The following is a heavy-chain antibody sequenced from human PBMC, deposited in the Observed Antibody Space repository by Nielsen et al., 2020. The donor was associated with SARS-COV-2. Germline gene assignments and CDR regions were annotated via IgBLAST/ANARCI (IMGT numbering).Heavy chain of an antibody. CDR1: GYTFTSYG. D-gene: IGHD3-10*01. Sequence: ASVKVSCKASGYTFTSYGISWVRQAPGQGLEWMGWISAYNGNTNYAQKLQGRVTMTTDTSTSTAYMELRSLRSDDTAVYYCARDEAIHYYGSPNYGMDVWGQGTTVTVSS. CDR3: ARDEAIHYYGSPNYGMDV. J-gene: IGHJ6*02. V-gene: IGHV1-18*01. CDR2: ISAYNGNT.